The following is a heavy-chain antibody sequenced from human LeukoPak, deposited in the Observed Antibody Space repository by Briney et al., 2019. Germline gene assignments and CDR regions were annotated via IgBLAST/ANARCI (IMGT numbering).Heavy chain of an antibody. Sequence: ASVKVSCKASGFTFSVYWMHWVRQAPGQGLEWMGVINPRGDEAVYAQKFQGRITMTRDTPTNTAYMELSSLGPEDTAVVYCARDNRRNWGSSTSWWFDPWGQGTLIIVSS. J-gene: IGHJ5*02. CDR3: ARDNRRNWGSSTSWWFDP. D-gene: IGHD3-16*01. CDR1: GFTFSVYW. CDR2: INPRGDEA. V-gene: IGHV1-46*01.